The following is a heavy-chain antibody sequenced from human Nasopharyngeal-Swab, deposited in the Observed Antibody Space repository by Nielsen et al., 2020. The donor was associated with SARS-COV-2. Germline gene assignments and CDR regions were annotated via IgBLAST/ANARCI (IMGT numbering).Heavy chain of an antibody. J-gene: IGHJ4*02. CDR3: AREMASFDT. Sequence: SETLSLTCTVPGDSMRSYYWNWIRQPPGKGLEWIGYIYYSGSTNYNPSLKSRVTISVDTSRNQFSLKLTSVTAADTAVYYCAREMASFDTWGQGTLVTVSS. CDR1: GDSMRSYY. V-gene: IGHV4-59*01. D-gene: IGHD5-24*01. CDR2: IYYSGST.